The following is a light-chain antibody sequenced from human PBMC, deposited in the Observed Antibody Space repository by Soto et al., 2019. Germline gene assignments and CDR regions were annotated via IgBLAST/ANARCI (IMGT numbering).Light chain of an antibody. J-gene: IGKJ2*01. CDR3: QQYHTVPYT. Sequence: IQMTHSPSFLSASVCERVTIACRASESIRGYLNWYQQKPGKAPKLLIFGASSLQSGVPSRFSGTGSGTEFTLTISSLQPDDLATYFCQQYHTVPYTFGQGTKVDIK. CDR1: ESIRGY. V-gene: IGKV1-39*01. CDR2: GAS.